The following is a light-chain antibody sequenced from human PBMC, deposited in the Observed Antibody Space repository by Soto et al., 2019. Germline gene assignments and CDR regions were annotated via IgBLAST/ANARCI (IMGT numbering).Light chain of an antibody. CDR2: GAS. Sequence: EVVMTQSPATLSVSPGETATLSCRASQSVRSNLAWYQQKPGQAPRLLIYGASTRATGIPARFSGSESGTDFTLTISSLQSEDFAIYYCQQYNNWPLTFGGGTKVEIK. J-gene: IGKJ4*01. CDR1: QSVRSN. CDR3: QQYNNWPLT. V-gene: IGKV3-15*01.